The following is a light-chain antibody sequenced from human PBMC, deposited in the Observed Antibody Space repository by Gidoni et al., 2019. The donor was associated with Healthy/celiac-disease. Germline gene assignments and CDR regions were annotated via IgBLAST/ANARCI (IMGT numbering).Light chain of an antibody. CDR1: QSISSY. J-gene: IGKJ5*01. Sequence: DIQMTQSPSSLSASVGDRVTITCRASQSISSYLNWYQQKPGKAPKRLIYAASSLQSGVPSRFSGSGSGTDFPLTISSLQPEDFATYYCQQSYSTPPITFGQGTRLEIK. V-gene: IGKV1-39*01. CDR3: QQSYSTPPIT. CDR2: AAS.